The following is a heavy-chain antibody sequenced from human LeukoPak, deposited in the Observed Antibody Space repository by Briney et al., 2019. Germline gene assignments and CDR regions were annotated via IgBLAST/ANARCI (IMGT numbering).Heavy chain of an antibody. CDR2: IWYDGSNK. Sequence: GGSLRLSCAASGFTFSSYAMSWVRQAPGKGLEWVAVIWYDGSNKYYADSVKGRFTISRDNSKNTLYLQMNSLRAEDTAVYYCARELARNFDYWGQGTLVTVSS. D-gene: IGHD1-1*01. J-gene: IGHJ4*02. CDR1: GFTFSSYA. CDR3: ARELARNFDY. V-gene: IGHV3-33*08.